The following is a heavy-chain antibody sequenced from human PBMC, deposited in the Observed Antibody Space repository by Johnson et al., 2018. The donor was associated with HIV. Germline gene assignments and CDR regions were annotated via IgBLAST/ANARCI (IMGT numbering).Heavy chain of an antibody. J-gene: IGHJ3*02. CDR2: IWYDGSNK. V-gene: IGHV3-33*06. Sequence: QVQLVESGGGVVQPGRSLRLSCAASGFTFSSYGMHWVRQAPGKGLEWVAVIWYDGSNKYYADSVKGRFTISRDNSKNTLYLQMNSLRAEDTAVYYCAKDWEFVGATPAFDIWGQGTMVTVSS. CDR3: AKDWEFVGATPAFDI. D-gene: IGHD1-26*01. CDR1: GFTFSSYG.